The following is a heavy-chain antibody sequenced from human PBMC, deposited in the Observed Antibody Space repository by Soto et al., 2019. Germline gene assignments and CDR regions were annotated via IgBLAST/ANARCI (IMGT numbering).Heavy chain of an antibody. CDR3: ASGVNWFDP. V-gene: IGHV4-59*01. CDR2: MYYNGNI. CDR1: GGSISNYY. D-gene: IGHD3-16*01. J-gene: IGHJ5*02. Sequence: PSETLSLTCNVSGGSISNYYWTWVRQSPEKGLEWIGYMYYNGNINYNPSLKSRVTISIDTSKSQFSLTLKSVTAADTAVYYCASGVNWFDPWGQGVLVTVSS.